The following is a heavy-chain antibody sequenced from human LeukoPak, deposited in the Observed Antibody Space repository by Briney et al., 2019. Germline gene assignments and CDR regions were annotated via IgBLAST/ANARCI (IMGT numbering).Heavy chain of an antibody. V-gene: IGHV3-23*01. Sequence: PGGSLRLSCASSRLILSNYAMTWVRQAPGKGLEWVSSISGSGVSTYYADSVKGRFTISRDNSKNTLYLQMNSLRAEDTAVYYCAKPRFPVVMVAATEDYWGQGTRVTVSS. CDR2: ISGSGVST. D-gene: IGHD2-15*01. CDR1: RLILSNYA. J-gene: IGHJ4*02. CDR3: AKPRFPVVMVAATEDY.